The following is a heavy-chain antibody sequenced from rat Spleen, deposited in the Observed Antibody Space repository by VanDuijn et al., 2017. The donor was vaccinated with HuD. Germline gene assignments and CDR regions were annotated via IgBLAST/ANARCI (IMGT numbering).Heavy chain of an antibody. CDR2: ITTGGGNT. D-gene: IGHD1-12*02. CDR3: TTDTFYDGTYYPGGFDY. J-gene: IGHJ2*01. Sequence: EVQLVESDGDLVQPGRSLKLSCVASGFTFSDYYMAWVRQAPTKGLEWVASITTGGGNTYYRDSVKGRFTISRDNAKNTLYLQLDSLRSEDTATYYCTTDTFYDGTYYPGGFDYWGQGVMVTVSS. CDR1: GFTFSDYY. V-gene: IGHV5-27*01.